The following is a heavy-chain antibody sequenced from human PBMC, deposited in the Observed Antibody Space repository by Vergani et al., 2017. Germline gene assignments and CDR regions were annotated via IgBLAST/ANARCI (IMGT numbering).Heavy chain of an antibody. V-gene: IGHV3-9*01. J-gene: IGHJ3*02. CDR2: ISWNSGSI. CDR3: ARDSYSSSWTEAFDI. Sequence: EVQLVESGGGLVQPGRSLRLSCAASGFTFDDYAMHWVRQAPGKGLEWVSGISWNSGSIGYADSVKGRFTISRDNAKNSLYLQMNSLRAEDTAVYYCARDSYSSSWTEAFDIWGQGTMVTVSS. D-gene: IGHD6-13*01. CDR1: GFTFDDYA.